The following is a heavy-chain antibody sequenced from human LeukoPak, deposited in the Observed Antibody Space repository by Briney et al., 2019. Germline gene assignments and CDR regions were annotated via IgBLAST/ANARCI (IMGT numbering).Heavy chain of an antibody. CDR3: ARSGDGYTFDY. D-gene: IGHD5-24*01. V-gene: IGHV4-31*03. J-gene: IGHJ4*02. CDR1: GGSIISGGNY. Sequence: SQTLSLTCTVSGGSIISGGNYWTWIRQHPGKGLEWIGYSYNSGTTYYNPSLKRRVTISVDTSNNHFSLRLTSVTAADTAVYYCARSGDGYTFDYWGQGTLVTVSS. CDR2: SYNSGTT.